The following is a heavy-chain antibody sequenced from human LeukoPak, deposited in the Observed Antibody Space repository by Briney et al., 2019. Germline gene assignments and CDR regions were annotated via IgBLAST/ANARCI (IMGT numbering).Heavy chain of an antibody. J-gene: IGHJ4*02. CDR1: GLTFSSYA. Sequence: GGSLRLSWAASGLTFSSYAMHWVRQAPGKGLEGVAVISYDGSNKYYADSVKGRFTISRDNSKNTLYLQMNSLRAEDTAVYYCASSKWLRLPSEVWGQGTLVTVSS. CDR2: ISYDGSNK. CDR3: ASSKWLRLPSEV. V-gene: IGHV3-30*04. D-gene: IGHD5-12*01.